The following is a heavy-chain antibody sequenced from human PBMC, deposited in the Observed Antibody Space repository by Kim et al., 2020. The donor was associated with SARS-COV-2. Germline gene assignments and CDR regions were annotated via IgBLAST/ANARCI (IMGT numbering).Heavy chain of an antibody. CDR2: T. CDR3: ARDEGVAGVDY. Sequence: TKYSQKFQGRVTITRDTSASTAYMELSSLRSEDTAVYYCARDEGVAGVDYWGQGTLVTVSS. D-gene: IGHD6-19*01. V-gene: IGHV1-3*01. J-gene: IGHJ4*02.